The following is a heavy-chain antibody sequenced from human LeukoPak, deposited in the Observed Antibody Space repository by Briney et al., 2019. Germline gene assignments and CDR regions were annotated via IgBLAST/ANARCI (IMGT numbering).Heavy chain of an antibody. J-gene: IGHJ4*02. V-gene: IGHV3-33*01. CDR3: ARDILAYCGGDCYPAFGY. D-gene: IGHD2-21*02. CDR1: GFTFSSYG. CDR2: IWYDGSNK. Sequence: GGSLGLSCAASGFTFSSYGMHWVRQAPGKGLEWVAVIWYDGSNKYYADSVKGRFTISRDNSKNTLYLQMNSLRAEDTAVYYCARDILAYCGGDCYPAFGYWGQGTLVTVSS.